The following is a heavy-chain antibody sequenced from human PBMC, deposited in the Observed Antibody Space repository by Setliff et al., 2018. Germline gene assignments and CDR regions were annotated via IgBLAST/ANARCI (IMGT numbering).Heavy chain of an antibody. Sequence: PGESLKISCKGSGYSFTNYWIGWVRQMPGKGLEWMGFIYPGDSDTRYNPSFQGQVTISRDNAKNSLYLQMNSLRAEDTAVYYCARGWWNYTNFWGQGIQVTVSS. CDR2: IYPGDSDT. CDR3: ARGWWNYTNF. CDR1: GYSFTNYW. J-gene: IGHJ4*02. V-gene: IGHV5-51*01. D-gene: IGHD1-7*01.